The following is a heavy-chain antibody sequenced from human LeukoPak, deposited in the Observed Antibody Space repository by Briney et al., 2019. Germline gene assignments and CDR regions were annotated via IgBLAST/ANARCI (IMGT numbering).Heavy chain of an antibody. CDR1: GYSFTNYW. CDR3: ARTYYSDSSGYYFDY. D-gene: IGHD3-22*01. J-gene: IGHJ4*02. Sequence: GESLKISCKGSGYSFTNYWIAWMRQMPGKGMEWMAIISPGDANNRYSPPFQGQVTISADKSIRAAYLQWSSLKASDTAMYYCARTYYSDSSGYYFDYWGQGTLVTVSS. V-gene: IGHV5-51*01. CDR2: ISPGDANN.